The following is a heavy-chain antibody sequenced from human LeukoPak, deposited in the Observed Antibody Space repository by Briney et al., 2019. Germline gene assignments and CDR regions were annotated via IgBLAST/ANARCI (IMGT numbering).Heavy chain of an antibody. CDR1: GYTFTSYD. J-gene: IGHJ6*03. D-gene: IGHD5-18*01. CDR3: ARDLRGYSYGPPGHYYYMDV. Sequence: ASVKVSCKASGYTFTSYDINWVRQATGQGFEWMGWMNPNSGNTGYAQKFQGRVTITTDESTSTAYMELSSLRSEDTAVYYCARDLRGYSYGPPGHYYYMDVWGKGTTVTVSS. V-gene: IGHV1-8*01. CDR2: MNPNSGNT.